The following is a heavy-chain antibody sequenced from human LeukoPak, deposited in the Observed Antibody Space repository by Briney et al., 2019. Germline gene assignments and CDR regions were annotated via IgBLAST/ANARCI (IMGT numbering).Heavy chain of an antibody. CDR3: TTYAYSSGYYYFDS. CDR2: IKSNSDGGAT. D-gene: IGHD6-19*01. Sequence: PGGSLRLSCAASGFTFSKVWMNWVCQAPGKGLEWVGRIKSNSDGGATDYGAPVKGRFTISRDDSKNTLYLQMNSLKTEDTAVYYCTTYAYSSGYYYFDSWGQGTLVTVSS. CDR1: GFTFSKVW. V-gene: IGHV3-15*07. J-gene: IGHJ4*02.